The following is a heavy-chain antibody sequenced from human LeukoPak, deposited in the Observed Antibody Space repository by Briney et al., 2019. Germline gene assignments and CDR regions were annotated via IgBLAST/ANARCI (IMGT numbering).Heavy chain of an antibody. Sequence: GGSLRLSCAASGFTFSSYSMNWVRQAPGKGLEWVSSISSSSSYIYYADSVKGRFTISRDNAKNLLYLQMNSLRAEDTAVYYCARGPGIAAYYFDYWGQGTLVTVPS. CDR3: ARGPGIAAYYFDY. D-gene: IGHD6-25*01. CDR1: GFTFSSYS. CDR2: ISSSSSYI. V-gene: IGHV3-21*01. J-gene: IGHJ4*02.